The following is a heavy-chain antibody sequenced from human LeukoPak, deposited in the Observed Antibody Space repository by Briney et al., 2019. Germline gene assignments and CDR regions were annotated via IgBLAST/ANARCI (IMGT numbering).Heavy chain of an antibody. CDR2: INNNGDST. D-gene: IGHD3-3*01. Sequence: GGSLRLSCAASGFTFSDYAMHWVRQAPGKGLEYVSAINNNGDSTYYANSVKGRFTISRDNSKNTLYLQMNSLRAEDTAVYYCAKGKDFWSGYHYYYYYYMDVWGKGTTVTVSS. CDR1: GFTFSDYA. V-gene: IGHV3-64*01. CDR3: AKGKDFWSGYHYYYYYYMDV. J-gene: IGHJ6*03.